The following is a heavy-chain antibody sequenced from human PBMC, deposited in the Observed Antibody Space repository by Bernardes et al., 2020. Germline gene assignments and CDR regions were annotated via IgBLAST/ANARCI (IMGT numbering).Heavy chain of an antibody. J-gene: IGHJ6*02. Sequence: GGSLRLSCAASGFTFSSYGMHWVRQAPGKGLEWVAVIWYDGSNKYYADSVKGRFTISRDNSKNTLYLKMNSLRAEDTAVYYCARDCDYVGGSYRLSGNGMDVWGQGTTVTVSS. CDR3: ARDCDYVGGSYRLSGNGMDV. V-gene: IGHV3-33*08. D-gene: IGHD3-16*02. CDR1: GFTFSSYG. CDR2: IWYDGSNK.